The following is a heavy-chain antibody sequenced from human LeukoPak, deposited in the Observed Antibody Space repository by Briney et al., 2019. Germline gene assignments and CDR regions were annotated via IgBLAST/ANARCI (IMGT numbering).Heavy chain of an antibody. D-gene: IGHD2-21*02. CDR1: GGSISSNSYY. J-gene: IGHJ4*02. Sequence: SETLSLTCTVSGGSISSNSYYWGWIRQPPGKGLEWIGSIYFSGSPYYNPSLKSRVTMSVDTSKNQFSLKVSSVTAADTAVYYCARWRTAKTAFDYWGQGTLVTVPS. CDR3: ARWRTAKTAFDY. CDR2: IYFSGSP. V-gene: IGHV4-39*01.